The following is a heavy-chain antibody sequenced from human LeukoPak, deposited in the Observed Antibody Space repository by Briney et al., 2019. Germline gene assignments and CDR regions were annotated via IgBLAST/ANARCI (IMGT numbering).Heavy chain of an antibody. Sequence: GASVKVSCKASGYTFTGYYMHWVRQAPGQGLEWMGWMNPNSGNTGYAQKFQGRVTMTRNTSISTAYMELSSLRSEDTAVYYCAKGRSAAMIGAAFDYWGQGTLVTVSS. CDR3: AKGRSAAMIGAAFDY. J-gene: IGHJ4*02. D-gene: IGHD3-22*01. V-gene: IGHV1-8*02. CDR2: MNPNSGNT. CDR1: GYTFTGYY.